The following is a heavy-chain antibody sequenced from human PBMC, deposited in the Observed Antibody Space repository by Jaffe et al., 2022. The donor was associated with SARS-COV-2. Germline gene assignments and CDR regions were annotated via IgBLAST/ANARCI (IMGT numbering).Heavy chain of an antibody. D-gene: IGHD3-10*01. V-gene: IGHV4-39*01. Sequence: QLQLQESGPGLVKPSETLSLTCTVSGASINSNNYYWGWIRQPPGKGLEWIGNIYYSGTTYYNPSLKSRVTTSVDTSKNQFSLKLTSVTAADTAVYYCARHGGLWVGGLLYLNWFDPWGQGTLVTVSS. CDR3: ARHGGLWVGGLLYLNWFDP. J-gene: IGHJ5*02. CDR1: GASINSNNYY. CDR2: IYYSGTT.